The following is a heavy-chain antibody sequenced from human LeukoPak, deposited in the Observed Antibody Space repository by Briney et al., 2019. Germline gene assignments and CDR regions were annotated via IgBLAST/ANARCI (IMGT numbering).Heavy chain of an antibody. CDR1: GSTFSSYG. V-gene: IGHV3-30*02. J-gene: IGHJ2*01. CDR2: IRYDGSNK. Sequence: GGSLRLSCAASGSTFSSYGMHWVRQAPGKGLEWVAFIRYDGSNKYYADSVKGRFTISRDNSKNTLYLQMNSLRAEDTAVYYCAKAPRGGFLEWLLFWYFDLWGRGTLVTVSS. CDR3: AKAPRGGFLEWLLFWYFDL. D-gene: IGHD3-3*01.